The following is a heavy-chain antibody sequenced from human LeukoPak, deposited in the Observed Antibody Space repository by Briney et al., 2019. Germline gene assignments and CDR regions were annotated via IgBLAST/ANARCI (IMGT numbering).Heavy chain of an antibody. CDR1: LDSTTSNF. V-gene: IGHV4-4*02. CDR2: IHRSGSP. CDR3: AREILGGFNPGAY. Sequence: SETLSLTCTVSLDSTTSNFWSWVRQPPGKGLEWIGDIHRSGSPNYNPSLQSRVTISIDRSRNQIVLELSSVTAADTAVYYCAREILGGFNPGAYWGQGTLVTVSS. J-gene: IGHJ4*02. D-gene: IGHD1-14*01.